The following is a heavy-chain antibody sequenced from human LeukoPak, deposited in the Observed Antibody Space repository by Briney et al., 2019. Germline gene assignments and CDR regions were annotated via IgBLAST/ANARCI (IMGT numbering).Heavy chain of an antibody. V-gene: IGHV1-46*01. Sequence: GASVKVSCKASGYTFTSYYMHWVRQAPGQGLEWMGIINPSGGNTNYAQKLQGRVTMTTDTSTSTAYMELRSLRSDDTAVYYCARGEYSSSSGYYYYYMDVWGKGTTVTVSS. D-gene: IGHD6-6*01. CDR1: GYTFTSYY. CDR2: INPSGGNT. J-gene: IGHJ6*03. CDR3: ARGEYSSSSGYYYYYMDV.